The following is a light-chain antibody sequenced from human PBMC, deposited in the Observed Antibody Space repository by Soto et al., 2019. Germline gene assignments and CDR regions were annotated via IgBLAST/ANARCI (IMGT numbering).Light chain of an antibody. J-gene: IGLJ2*01. CDR1: SSDVGTYNY. Sequence: QSVLTQPASVSGSPGQSITISCTGTSSDVGTYNYVSWYQHHPGKAPKLMIYDVSNRPSGVSNRFSGTKSGNTASLTISGLQAEDVADYYCSSYTSSSTLLFGGGTKLTVL. V-gene: IGLV2-14*03. CDR3: SSYTSSSTLL. CDR2: DVS.